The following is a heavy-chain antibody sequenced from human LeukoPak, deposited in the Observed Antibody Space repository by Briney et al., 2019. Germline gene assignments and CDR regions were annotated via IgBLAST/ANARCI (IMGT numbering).Heavy chain of an antibody. Sequence: PSETLSLTCTVSGYSISSGYYWGWIRQPPGKGLEWIGSIYHSGSTYYNPSLKSRVTISVDTSKNQFPLKLSSVTAADTAVYYCASTLEDRWWYDILTGYSIRGYYFDYWGQGTLVTVSS. D-gene: IGHD3-9*01. J-gene: IGHJ4*02. CDR2: IYHSGST. V-gene: IGHV4-38-2*02. CDR3: ASTLEDRWWYDILTGYSIRGYYFDY. CDR1: GYSISSGYY.